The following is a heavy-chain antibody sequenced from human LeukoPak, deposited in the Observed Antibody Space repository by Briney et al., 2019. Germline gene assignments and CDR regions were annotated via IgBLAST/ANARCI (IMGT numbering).Heavy chain of an antibody. J-gene: IGHJ3*02. CDR1: GGSFSGYY. CDR3: ARFVCGYYSRYPRTHAFDI. Sequence: SEALSLTCAVYGGSFSGYYWSWIRQPPGKGLEWIGEINHSGSTNYNPSLKSRVTISVDTSKNQFSLKLSSVTAADTAVYYCARFVCGYYSRYPRTHAFDIWGQGTMVTVSS. CDR2: INHSGST. D-gene: IGHD3-22*01. V-gene: IGHV4-34*01.